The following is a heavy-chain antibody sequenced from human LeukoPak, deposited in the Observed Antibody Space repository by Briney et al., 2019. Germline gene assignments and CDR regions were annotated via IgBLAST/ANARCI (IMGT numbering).Heavy chain of an antibody. CDR1: GFTFSSYA. D-gene: IGHD4-11*01. CDR3: AKDQLTTVTTRAGMDV. Sequence: PGGSLRLSCAASGFTFSSYAMSWVRQAPGKGLEWVSAISGSGGSTYYADSVKGRFTISRDNSKNTLYLKMNSLRAEDTAVYYCAKDQLTTVTTRAGMDVWGQGTTVTVSS. V-gene: IGHV3-23*01. J-gene: IGHJ6*02. CDR2: ISGSGGST.